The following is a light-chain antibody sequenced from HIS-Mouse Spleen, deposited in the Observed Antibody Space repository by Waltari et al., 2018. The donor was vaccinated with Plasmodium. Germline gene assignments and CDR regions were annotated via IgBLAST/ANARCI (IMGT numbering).Light chain of an antibody. Sequence: DIQMTQSPSSLSASVGDRVTITCQASQDISNDLNWYQQKPGKAPKLLIYDASNVETVVPSRFSGSGSGTEFTFTISSLQPEDIATYYCQQYDNLPPLFTFGPGTKVDIK. CDR3: QQYDNLPPLFT. J-gene: IGKJ3*01. V-gene: IGKV1-33*01. CDR1: QDISND. CDR2: DAS.